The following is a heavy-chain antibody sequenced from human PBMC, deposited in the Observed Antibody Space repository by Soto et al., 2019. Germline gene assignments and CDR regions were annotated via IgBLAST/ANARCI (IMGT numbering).Heavy chain of an antibody. CDR3: ASSYYDFWSGYYTDYYYYMDV. CDR1: GYTFTSYA. Sequence: ASVKVSCKASGYTFTSYAMHWVRQAPGQRLERKGWINAGNGNTKYSQKFQSRVTITRDTSASTAYMELSSMRSEDTAVYYCASSYYDFWSGYYTDYYYYMDVWGKGTTVTVSS. D-gene: IGHD3-3*01. V-gene: IGHV1-3*01. J-gene: IGHJ6*03. CDR2: INAGNGNT.